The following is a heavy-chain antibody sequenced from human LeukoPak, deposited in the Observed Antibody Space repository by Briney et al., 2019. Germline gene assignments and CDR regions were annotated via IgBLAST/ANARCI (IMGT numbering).Heavy chain of an antibody. J-gene: IGHJ6*03. CDR2: IYYSEST. D-gene: IGHD2-21*02. CDR3: ARYVVVTAMDYYYMDV. V-gene: IGHV4-59*01. CDR1: GGSISSYY. Sequence: SETLSLTCTVSGGSISSYYWSWIRQPPGKGLEWIGYIYYSESTNYNPSLKSRVTISVDTSKNQFSLKLSSVTAADTAVYYCARYVVVTAMDYYYMDVWGKGTTVTICS.